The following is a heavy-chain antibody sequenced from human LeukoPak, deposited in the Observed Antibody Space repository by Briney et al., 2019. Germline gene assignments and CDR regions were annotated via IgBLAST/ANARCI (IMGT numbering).Heavy chain of an antibody. J-gene: IGHJ4*02. CDR3: ARSGSGWFGRGDYFDY. D-gene: IGHD6-19*01. CDR2: ISSSSSTI. Sequence: PGGSLRLSCAASGFTFSSYSMNWVRQAPGKGLEWVSYISSSSSTIYYADSVKGRFTISRDNAKDSLYLQMNSLRDEDTAVYYCARSGSGWFGRGDYFDYWGQGTLVTVSS. CDR1: GFTFSSYS. V-gene: IGHV3-48*02.